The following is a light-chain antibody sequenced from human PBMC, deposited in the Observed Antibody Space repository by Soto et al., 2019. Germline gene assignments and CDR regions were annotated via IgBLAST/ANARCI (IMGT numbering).Light chain of an antibody. CDR3: AAWDDSLNEYV. J-gene: IGLJ1*01. Sequence: QSVLTQAPSVSGTPGQRVTITCSGSSPNIGRNSVNWYQHLPGTAPKLLTHGNNHRPSGVPDRFSGSKSGTSASLAISGLQPEDEADYCCAAWDDSLNEYVFGDGTKLTVL. V-gene: IGLV1-44*01. CDR1: SPNIGRNS. CDR2: GNN.